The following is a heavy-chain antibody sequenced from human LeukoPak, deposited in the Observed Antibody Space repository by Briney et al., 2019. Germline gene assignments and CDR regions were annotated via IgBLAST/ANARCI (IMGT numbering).Heavy chain of an antibody. Sequence: GGSLRLSCAASGFTFSSSAMSWVRQAPGKGLEWVSTISNNGGYTYYADSVQGRFTISRDNSKSTLCLQMNSLRAEDTAVYYCAKQLGYCSDGSCYFPYWGQGTLVTVSS. CDR3: AKQLGYCSDGSCYFPY. CDR2: ISNNGGYT. CDR1: GFTFSSSA. V-gene: IGHV3-23*01. D-gene: IGHD2-15*01. J-gene: IGHJ4*02.